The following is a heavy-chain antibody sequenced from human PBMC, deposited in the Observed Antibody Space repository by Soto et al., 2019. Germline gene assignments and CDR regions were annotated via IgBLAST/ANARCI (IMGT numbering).Heavy chain of an antibody. CDR1: GGSIRINSYY. J-gene: IGHJ4*02. D-gene: IGHD6-13*01. V-gene: IGHV4-39*01. Sequence: QLQLQESGPGLVKPSETLSLTCTVSGGSIRINSYYWGWIRQPPGKGLEWIGSIYYSGSTYYNPSLKSRVTISVDTSKNQFSLKLRSVTAADTAVYYCARRGSSSWYGYWGQGTLVTVSS. CDR2: IYYSGST. CDR3: ARRGSSSWYGY.